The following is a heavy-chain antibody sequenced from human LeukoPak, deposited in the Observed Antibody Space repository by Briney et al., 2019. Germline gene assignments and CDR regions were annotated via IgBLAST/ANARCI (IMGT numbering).Heavy chain of an antibody. D-gene: IGHD6-19*01. J-gene: IGHJ4*02. CDR3: ARYGQWLVRSFDY. V-gene: IGHV4-39*01. CDR1: GGSISSSSYY. CDR2: IYYSGST. Sequence: SQTLSLTCTVSGGSISSSSYYWGCIRQPPGKGLEWIGSIYYSGSTYYYPSLKSRVTISVDTSKNQFSLKLSSVTAADTAVYYCARYGQWLVRSFDYWGQGTLVTVSS.